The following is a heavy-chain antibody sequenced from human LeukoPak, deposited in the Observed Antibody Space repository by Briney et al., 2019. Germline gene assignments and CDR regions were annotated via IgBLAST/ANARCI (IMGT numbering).Heavy chain of an antibody. D-gene: IGHD3-10*01. J-gene: IGHJ4*02. CDR3: ATYMVRGAAMGY. V-gene: IGHV4-39*01. Sequence: SETLSLTCTVSGGSISSSSYYWGWIRQPPGKGLEWIGSIYYSGSTYYNPSLKSRVTISVDTSKNQFSLKLSSVTAADTAVYYCATYMVRGAAMGYWGQGTLVTVSP. CDR1: GGSISSSSYY. CDR2: IYYSGST.